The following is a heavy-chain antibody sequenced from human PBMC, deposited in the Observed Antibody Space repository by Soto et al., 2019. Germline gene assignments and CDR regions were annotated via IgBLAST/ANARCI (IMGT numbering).Heavy chain of an antibody. D-gene: IGHD2-8*01. CDR3: AGYCTNGVCPHFDY. J-gene: IGHJ4*02. CDR2: IYSGGST. Sequence: GGSLRLSCAASGFTVSSNYMSWVRQAPGKGLEWVSVIYSGGSTYYADSVKGRFTISRDNSKNTLYLQMNSLRAEDTAVYYCAGYCTNGVCPHFDYWGQGTLVTVSS. CDR1: GFTVSSNY. V-gene: IGHV3-53*01.